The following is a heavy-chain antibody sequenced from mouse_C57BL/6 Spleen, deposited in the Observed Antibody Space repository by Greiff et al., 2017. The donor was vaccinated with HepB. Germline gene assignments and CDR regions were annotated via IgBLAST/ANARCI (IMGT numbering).Heavy chain of an antibody. V-gene: IGHV5-4*01. J-gene: IGHJ3*01. D-gene: IGHD1-1*01. CDR3: AKYYYGSSPFAY. Sequence: VQLKESGGGLVKPGGSLKLSCAASGFTFSSYAMSWVRQTPEKRLEWVATISDGGSYTYYPDNVKGRFTISRDNAKNNLYLQMSHLKSEDTALYYWAKYYYGSSPFAYWGQGTLVTVSA. CDR1: GFTFSSYA. CDR2: ISDGGSYT.